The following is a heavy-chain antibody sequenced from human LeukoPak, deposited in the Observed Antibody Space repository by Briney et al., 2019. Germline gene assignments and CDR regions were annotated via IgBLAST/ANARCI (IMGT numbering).Heavy chain of an antibody. CDR1: GGSFSGYY. CDR2: INHSGST. D-gene: IGHD1-26*01. Sequence: PSETLSLTCAVYGGSFSGYYWSWIRQPPGKGLEWIGEINHSGSTNYNPSHKSRVTISVDTSKNQFSLKLSSVTAADTAVYYCAKDLIKVGPSRFRNYYYYMDVWGKGTTVTVSS. V-gene: IGHV4-34*01. CDR3: AKDLIKVGPSRFRNYYYYMDV. J-gene: IGHJ6*03.